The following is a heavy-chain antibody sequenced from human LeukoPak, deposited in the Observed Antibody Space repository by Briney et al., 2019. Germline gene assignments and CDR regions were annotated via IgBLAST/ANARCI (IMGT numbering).Heavy chain of an antibody. CDR2: IWYDGSNK. Sequence: GGSLRLSCAASGFTFSSYGMHWVRQAPGKGLEWVAVIWYDGSNKYYADSVKGRFTISRDNSKNTLYLQMNSLRAEDTAVYYYATATSWSYYYGINVWGQGTTVTVSS. D-gene: IGHD2-15*01. CDR3: ATATSWSYYYGINV. CDR1: GFTFSSYG. J-gene: IGHJ6*02. V-gene: IGHV3-33*01.